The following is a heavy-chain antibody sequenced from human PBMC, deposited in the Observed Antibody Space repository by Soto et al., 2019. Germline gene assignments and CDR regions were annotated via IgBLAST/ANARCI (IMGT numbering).Heavy chain of an antibody. D-gene: IGHD3-9*01. Sequence: SETLSLTCTVSGGSVSSSSYYWGWVRQPPGKGLEWIGIVYYSGSTFYNPSLESRVTISVDKSKNQFSLKLMSLSAADTAVYYCGRLEGLATISYYFDYWGQGALVTVSS. CDR1: GGSVSSSSYY. V-gene: IGHV4-39*01. CDR2: VYYSGST. J-gene: IGHJ4*02. CDR3: GRLEGLATISYYFDY.